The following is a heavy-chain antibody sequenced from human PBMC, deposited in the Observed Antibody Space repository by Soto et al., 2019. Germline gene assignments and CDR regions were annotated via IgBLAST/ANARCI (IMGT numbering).Heavy chain of an antibody. CDR2: IIPIFGTA. V-gene: IGHV1-69*06. D-gene: IGHD3-22*01. J-gene: IGHJ4*02. Sequence: SVKVSCKASGGTFSSYAISWVRQAPGQGLEWMGGIIPIFGTANYAQEFQGRVTITADKSTSTAYMELSSLRSEDTAVYYCARDSAYYYDSSGYYRFDYWGQGTLVTVS. CDR3: ARDSAYYYDSSGYYRFDY. CDR1: GGTFSSYA.